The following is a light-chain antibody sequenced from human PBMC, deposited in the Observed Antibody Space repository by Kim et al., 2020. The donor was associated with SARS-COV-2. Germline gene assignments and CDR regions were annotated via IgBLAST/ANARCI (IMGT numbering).Light chain of an antibody. Sequence: GQMVTIACSGSSSNVGSNYVYWYQQLPGTAPKLLIYRNNQRPSGVPDRFSGSKSGTAASLAISGLRSEDEADYYCAAWDDSLSGYVFGTGTKVTVL. CDR3: AAWDDSLSGYV. CDR1: SSNVGSNY. CDR2: RNN. V-gene: IGLV1-47*01. J-gene: IGLJ1*01.